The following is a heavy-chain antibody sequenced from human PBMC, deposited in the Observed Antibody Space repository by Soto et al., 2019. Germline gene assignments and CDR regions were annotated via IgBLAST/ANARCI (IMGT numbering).Heavy chain of an antibody. CDR3: ARRWGGSLDY. V-gene: IGHV4-59*08. J-gene: IGHJ4*02. D-gene: IGHD1-26*01. CDR2: IYYSGST. Sequence: QVQLQESGPGLVKPSETLSLTCTVSGGSISSYYWSWIRQPPGKGLEWIGYIYYSGSTNYNPSHKSRVTISVDTSKNQFSLKLSSVTAADTAVYYCARRWGGSLDYWGQGTLVTVSS. CDR1: GGSISSYY.